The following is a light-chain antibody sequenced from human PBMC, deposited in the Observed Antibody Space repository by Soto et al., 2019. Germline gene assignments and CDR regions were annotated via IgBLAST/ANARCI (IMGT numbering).Light chain of an antibody. CDR2: DVS. CDR3: GSYTTSSNYA. CDR1: SSDVGAYNY. J-gene: IGLJ1*01. Sequence: QSVLTQPASVSGSPGQSITISCTGTSSDVGAYNYVSWYQQHPGKAPKLMIYDVSHRPSGVSHRFSGSKSGNTASLTISGLQADDEADYYCGSYTTSSNYAFGTGTKVTV. V-gene: IGLV2-14*01.